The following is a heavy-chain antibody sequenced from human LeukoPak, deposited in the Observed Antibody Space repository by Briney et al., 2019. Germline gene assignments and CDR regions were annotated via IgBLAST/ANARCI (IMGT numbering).Heavy chain of an antibody. CDR1: GFTFSSYA. CDR2: ISYDGSNK. J-gene: IGHJ4*02. CDR3: ASYEVVAATPSM. V-gene: IGHV3-30-3*01. D-gene: IGHD2-15*01. Sequence: GGSLRLSCAASGFTFSSYAMHWVRQAPGKGLEWVAVISYDGSNKYYADSVKGRFTISRDNSKNTLYLQMNSLRAEDTAVYYCASYEVVAATPSMWGQGTLVTVSS.